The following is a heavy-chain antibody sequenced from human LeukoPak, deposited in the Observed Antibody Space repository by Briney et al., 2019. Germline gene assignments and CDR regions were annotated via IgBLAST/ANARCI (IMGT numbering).Heavy chain of an antibody. CDR1: GGSFSGYY. Sequence: SETLSLTCAVYGGSFSGYYWSWIRQPPGKGLEWIGEINHGGSTNYNPSLKSRVTISVDTSKNQFSLKLSSATAADTAVYYCARASVLYYYGMDVWGQGTTVTVSS. J-gene: IGHJ6*02. CDR3: ARASVLYYYGMDV. V-gene: IGHV4-34*01. CDR2: INHGGST.